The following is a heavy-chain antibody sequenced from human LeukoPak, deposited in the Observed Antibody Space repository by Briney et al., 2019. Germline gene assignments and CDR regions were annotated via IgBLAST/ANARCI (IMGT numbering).Heavy chain of an antibody. CDR2: INRDGSSI. CDR1: GFAFSSYP. J-gene: IGHJ4*02. D-gene: IGHD6-19*01. Sequence: PGGSLRLSCAASGFAFSSYPMHWVRQAPGKGLVGVSRINRDGSSIRYAESVKGRFTISRDNAKNTLYLQMNSLRVEDTAVYYCARDPGSLAVGDHWGQGTLVTVSS. V-gene: IGHV3-74*01. CDR3: ARDPGSLAVGDH.